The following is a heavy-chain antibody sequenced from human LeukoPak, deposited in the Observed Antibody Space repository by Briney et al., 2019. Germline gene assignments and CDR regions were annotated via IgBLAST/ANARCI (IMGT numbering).Heavy chain of an antibody. V-gene: IGHV4-59*01. CDR2: IYYSGST. CDR3: ARGDSGSYYDQGWFDP. Sequence: SETLSLTCTVSGGSISSYYWNWIRQPPGKGLKWIGYIYYSGSTNYNPSLKNRVTISVDTSKNQFSLKLSSVTAADTAVYYCARGDSGSYYDQGWFDPWGQGTLVTVSS. J-gene: IGHJ5*02. CDR1: GGSISSYY. D-gene: IGHD1-26*01.